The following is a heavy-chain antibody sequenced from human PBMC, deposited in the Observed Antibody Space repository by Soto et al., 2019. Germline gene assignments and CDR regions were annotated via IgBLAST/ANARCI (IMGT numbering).Heavy chain of an antibody. D-gene: IGHD3-10*01. J-gene: IGHJ4*02. V-gene: IGHV4-30-4*01. CDR2: IHYSGIT. Sequence: PSETLSLTCTVSGDSIRRGDYYWSWIRQPPGKGLEWIGLIHYSGITFYNPSLKSRVTISVDTSENQFSLKLSSVTAADTAVYSCASLNGSGNSYHPYFDYWGQGTLVTVSS. CDR1: GDSIRRGDYY. CDR3: ASLNGSGNSYHPYFDY.